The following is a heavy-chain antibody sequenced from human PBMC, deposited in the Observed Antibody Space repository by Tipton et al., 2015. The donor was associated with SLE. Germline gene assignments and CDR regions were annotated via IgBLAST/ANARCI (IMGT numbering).Heavy chain of an antibody. J-gene: IGHJ4*02. Sequence: SLRLSCAASRFTFSTYGMRWVRQSPEKGLEWVSSISGSEGSTYYADSVKGRFTISRDNSKNTLYLQMNSLRVEDTALYYCARGPDYGDRVDFLDYWGQGALVTVSS. CDR1: RFTFSTYG. V-gene: IGHV3-23*01. CDR3: ARGPDYGDRVDFLDY. D-gene: IGHD4-17*01. CDR2: ISGSEGST.